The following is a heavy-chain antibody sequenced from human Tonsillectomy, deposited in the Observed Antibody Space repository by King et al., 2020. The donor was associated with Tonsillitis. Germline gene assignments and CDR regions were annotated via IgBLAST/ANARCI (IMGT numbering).Heavy chain of an antibody. D-gene: IGHD6-19*01. CDR3: ARGLRESSGWYGGY. CDR1: GFTFSSYS. CDR2: ISSSSSYI. V-gene: IGHV3-21*01. Sequence: VQLVESGGGLVKPGGSLRLSCAASGFTFSSYSMNWVRQAPGKGLEWVSSISSSSSYIYYADSVKGRFTISRDNAKNSLYLQMNSLRAEDTAVYYCARGLRESSGWYGGYWGQGTLVTVSS. J-gene: IGHJ4*02.